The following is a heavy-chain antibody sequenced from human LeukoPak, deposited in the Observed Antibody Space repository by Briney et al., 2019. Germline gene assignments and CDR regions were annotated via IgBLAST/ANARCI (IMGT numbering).Heavy chain of an antibody. CDR3: ARALLVIAFDI. D-gene: IGHD3-22*01. CDR1: GFTFSSYG. J-gene: IGHJ3*02. Sequence: PGGSLRLSCAASGFTFSSYGMHWVRQAPGKGLEWVSVIYSGGSTYYADSVKGRFTISRDNSKNTLYLQMNSLRAEDTAVYYCARALLVIAFDIWGQGTMVTVSS. CDR2: IYSGGST. V-gene: IGHV3-66*01.